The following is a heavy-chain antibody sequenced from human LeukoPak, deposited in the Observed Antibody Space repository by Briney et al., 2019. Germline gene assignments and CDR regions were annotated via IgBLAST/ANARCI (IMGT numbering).Heavy chain of an antibody. D-gene: IGHD5-18*01. J-gene: IGHJ3*02. CDR3: TRDLARGYSYGYNAFDI. Sequence: GASVKVSCKASGYTFSSYGIGWMRQAPRQGLEWMGWITAGNGNTNYAQKVQGRVTMTTETSTSTAYMELRSLRSDDTAVYFCTRDLARGYSYGYNAFDIWGQGTMVTVSS. CDR2: ITAGNGNT. CDR1: GYTFSSYG. V-gene: IGHV1-18*01.